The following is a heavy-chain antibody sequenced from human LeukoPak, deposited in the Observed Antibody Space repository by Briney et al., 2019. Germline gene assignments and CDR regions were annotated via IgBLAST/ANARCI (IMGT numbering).Heavy chain of an antibody. J-gene: IGHJ4*02. V-gene: IGHV4-34*01. CDR3: ARRAGLHSLDY. CDR1: GGSFSGYY. CDR2: INHSGSI. D-gene: IGHD5/OR15-5a*01. Sequence: SSETLSLTCAVYGGSFSGYYWSWIRQPPGKGLEWIGEINHSGSINYNPSLKSRVTISVDTSKNQFSLRLSSVSAADTALYFCARRAGLHSLDYWDQGTLVTVPS.